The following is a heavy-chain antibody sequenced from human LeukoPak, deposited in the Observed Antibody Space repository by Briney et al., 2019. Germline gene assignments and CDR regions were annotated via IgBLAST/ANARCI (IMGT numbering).Heavy chain of an antibody. CDR3: ARDQGYSSGWYHY. D-gene: IGHD6-19*01. V-gene: IGHV1-69*13. Sequence: ASVKVSCRASGGTFSSYAISWVRQAPGQGLEWMGGIIPIFGTANYAQKFQGRVTITADESTSTAYMELSSLRSEDTAVYYCARDQGYSSGWYHYWGQGTLVTVSS. CDR2: IIPIFGTA. CDR1: GGTFSSYA. J-gene: IGHJ4*02.